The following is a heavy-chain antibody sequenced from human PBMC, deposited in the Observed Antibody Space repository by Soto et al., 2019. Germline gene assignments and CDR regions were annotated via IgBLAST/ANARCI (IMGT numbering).Heavy chain of an antibody. Sequence: GGSLRLSCAASGFTFSSYAMSWVRQAPGKGLEWVSAISGSGGSTYYADSVKGRFTISRDNSKNTLYLQMNSLRAEDTAVYYCAKDTTSPDHFIAVASTPWGQGTLVTVSS. J-gene: IGHJ5*02. D-gene: IGHD6-19*01. V-gene: IGHV3-23*01. CDR3: AKDTTSPDHFIAVASTP. CDR1: GFTFSSYA. CDR2: ISGSGGST.